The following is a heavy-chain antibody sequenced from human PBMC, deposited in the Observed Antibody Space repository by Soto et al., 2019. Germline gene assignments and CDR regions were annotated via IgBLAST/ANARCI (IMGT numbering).Heavy chain of an antibody. D-gene: IGHD6-19*01. J-gene: IGHJ4*02. CDR1: GGSIGSGTYY. CDR3: ATSTGWPGFDY. Sequence: QVQLQESGPGLVKPSETLSLTCTVSGGSIGSGTYYCSWIRQPPGKGLEWIGHIYYSGSTNYNPSLKSRVTISLDTSKNQFSLKLTSLTAADTAVYYCATSTGWPGFDYWGQGTLVTVSS. CDR2: IYYSGST. V-gene: IGHV4-61*01.